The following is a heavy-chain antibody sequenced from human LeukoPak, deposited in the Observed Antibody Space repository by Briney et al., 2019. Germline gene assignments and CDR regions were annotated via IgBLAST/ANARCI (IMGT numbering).Heavy chain of an antibody. J-gene: IGHJ4*02. CDR1: GGSISSSSYY. CDR3: AGDFDWLLQRVDY. V-gene: IGHV4-39*07. D-gene: IGHD3-9*01. Sequence: SETLSLTCTVSGGSISSSSYYWGWIRQPPGKGLEWIGSIYYSGSTYYNPSLKSRVTISVDTSKNQFSLKLSSVTAADTAVYYCAGDFDWLLQRVDYWGQGTLVTVSS. CDR2: IYYSGST.